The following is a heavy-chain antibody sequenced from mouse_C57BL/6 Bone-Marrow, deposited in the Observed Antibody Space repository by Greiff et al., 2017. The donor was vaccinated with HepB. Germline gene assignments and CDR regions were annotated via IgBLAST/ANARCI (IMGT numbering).Heavy chain of an antibody. V-gene: IGHV1-81*01. CDR3: ARFPY. J-gene: IGHJ2*01. CDR1: GYTFTSYG. CDR2: IYPRSGNT. Sequence: QVQLQQSGAELARPGASVKLSCTASGYTFTSYGISWVKQRTGQGLEWIGEIYPRSGNTYYNEKFQGKATLTADTSSSTAYMELRSLTSEDSAVYFCARFPYGGQGPTLTVSA.